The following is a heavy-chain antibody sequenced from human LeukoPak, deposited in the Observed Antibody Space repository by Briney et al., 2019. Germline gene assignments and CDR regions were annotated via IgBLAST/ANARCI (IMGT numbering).Heavy chain of an antibody. CDR3: ARAPRDRYSSSWYSGGVAFDI. CDR2: ISAYNGNT. CDR1: GHTFTSYG. D-gene: IGHD6-13*01. J-gene: IGHJ3*02. Sequence: ASVKVSCKASGHTFTSYGISWVRQAPGQGLEWMGWISAYNGNTNYAQKLQGRVTMTPDTSTSTAYMELRSLRSDDTAVYYCARAPRDRYSSSWYSGGVAFDIWGQGTMVAVSS. V-gene: IGHV1-18*01.